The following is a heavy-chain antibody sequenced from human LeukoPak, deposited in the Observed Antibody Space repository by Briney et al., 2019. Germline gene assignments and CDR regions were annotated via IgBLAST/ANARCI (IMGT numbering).Heavy chain of an antibody. J-gene: IGHJ4*02. CDR3: ARDYDILTGYPTY. D-gene: IGHD3-9*01. Sequence: ASVKVSFKASGYTFTGYYMHWVRQAPGQGREWMGWINPNSGGTNYAQKFQGRVTMTRDTSISTAYMELSRLRSDDTAVYYCARDYDILTGYPTYWGQGTLVTVSS. CDR2: INPNSGGT. CDR1: GYTFTGYY. V-gene: IGHV1-2*02.